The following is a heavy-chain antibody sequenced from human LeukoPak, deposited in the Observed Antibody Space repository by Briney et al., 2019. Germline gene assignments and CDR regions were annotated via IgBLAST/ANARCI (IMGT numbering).Heavy chain of an antibody. CDR1: GGTFSSYA. Sequence: GASVKVSCKASGGTFSSYAISWVRQAPGQGLEWMGGIIPIFGTANYAQKFQGRVTITADKSTSTAYMELSSLRSEDTAVYYCARGDGAAGTTVYYYYYMDVWGKGTTVTVSS. D-gene: IGHD4-11*01. CDR3: ARGDGAAGTTVYYYYYMDV. J-gene: IGHJ6*03. CDR2: IIPIFGTA. V-gene: IGHV1-69*06.